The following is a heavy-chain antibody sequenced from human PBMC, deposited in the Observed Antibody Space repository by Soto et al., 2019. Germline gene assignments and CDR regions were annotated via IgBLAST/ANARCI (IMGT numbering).Heavy chain of an antibody. J-gene: IGHJ4*02. CDR1: GFTFSSYA. CDR3: AKEVYYYGSGISLEDDY. V-gene: IGHV3-23*01. CDR2: ISGSGGST. Sequence: PGGSLRLSCAASGFTFSSYAMSWVRQAPGKGLEWVSAISGSGGSTYYADSVKGRFTISRDNSKNTLYLQMNSLRAEDTAVYYCAKEVYYYGSGISLEDDYWGQGTLVTVSS. D-gene: IGHD3-10*01.